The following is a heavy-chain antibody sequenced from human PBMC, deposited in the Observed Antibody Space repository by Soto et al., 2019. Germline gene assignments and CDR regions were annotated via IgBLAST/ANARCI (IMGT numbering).Heavy chain of an antibody. Sequence: GASVKVSCKASGYTFTSYYMHWVRQAPGQGLEWMGIINPSGGSTSYAQKFQGRVSMTRDTSTSTVYMELSSLRSEDTAVYYCARAFTSKGVLDYWGQGTLVTVSS. CDR1: GYTFTSYY. CDR3: ARAFTSKGVLDY. CDR2: INPSGGST. D-gene: IGHD2-2*01. V-gene: IGHV1-46*01. J-gene: IGHJ4*02.